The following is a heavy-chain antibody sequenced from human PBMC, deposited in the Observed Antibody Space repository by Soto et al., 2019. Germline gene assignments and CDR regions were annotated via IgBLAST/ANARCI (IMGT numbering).Heavy chain of an antibody. CDR3: ARGRSDIAVVPVDF. CDR1: GGSISTGGYY. CDR2: IYYTGSA. J-gene: IGHJ4*02. V-gene: IGHV4-31*03. D-gene: IGHD2-2*01. Sequence: QVQLQESGPGLVKPSQTLSLTCTVSGGSISTGGYYWSWIRQYPGKGLEWIGYIYYTGSAHYNPSLTSRVTMAVDTSNNHCSLKLTSVTAADTAVYYCARGRSDIAVVPVDFWGPGTLVSVSS.